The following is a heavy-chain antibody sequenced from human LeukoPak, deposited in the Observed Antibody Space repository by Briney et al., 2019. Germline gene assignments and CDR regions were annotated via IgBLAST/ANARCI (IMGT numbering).Heavy chain of an antibody. Sequence: SETLSLTCAVSGGSISSGGYSWSWIRQPPGKGLEWIGYIYYSGSTYYNPSLKSRFTISVDTSKNQFSLKLSSVTAADTAVYYCARVRGQQLAPGPLRFDPWGQGTLVTVSS. CDR2: IYYSGST. D-gene: IGHD6-13*01. CDR3: ARVRGQQLAPGPLRFDP. V-gene: IGHV4-30-4*07. J-gene: IGHJ5*02. CDR1: GGSISSGGYS.